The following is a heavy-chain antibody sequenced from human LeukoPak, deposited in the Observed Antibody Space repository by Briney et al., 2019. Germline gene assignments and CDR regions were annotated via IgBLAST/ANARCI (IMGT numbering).Heavy chain of an antibody. CDR1: GYTFTNYY. CDR2: INPSGGST. CDR3: ARGGVGDMYNFFDP. V-gene: IGHV1-46*01. D-gene: IGHD3-16*01. J-gene: IGHJ5*02. Sequence: EASVKVSCKASGYTFTNYYMVWVRQAPGQGLEWMGIINPSGGSTTYAQKFQGRVTVTRDTSTSTVYMELSSLRSEDTAIYYCARGGVGDMYNFFDPWGQGTLVTVSS.